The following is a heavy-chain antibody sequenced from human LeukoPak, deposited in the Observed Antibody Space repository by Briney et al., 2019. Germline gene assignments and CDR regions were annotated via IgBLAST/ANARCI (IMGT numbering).Heavy chain of an antibody. J-gene: IGHJ4*02. D-gene: IGHD4-11*01. CDR3: AKGGPDYNKFDS. Sequence: PGGSLRLSCAASGFTFSHYYMSWIRQAPGRGLEWVSYISTGSTYTDYADSVKGRFTISGDNAKNSLYLQMTSLGAEDTAVYYCAKGGPDYNKFDSWGQGTPVTVSS. V-gene: IGHV3-11*06. CDR1: GFTFSHYY. CDR2: ISTGSTYT.